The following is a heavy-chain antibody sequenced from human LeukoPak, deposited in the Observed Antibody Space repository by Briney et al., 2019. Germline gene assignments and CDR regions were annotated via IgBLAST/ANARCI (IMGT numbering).Heavy chain of an antibody. J-gene: IGHJ4*02. CDR3: ARRGFGVLTFDY. CDR1: GYSFTNYW. Sequence: GESLKISYKGSGYSFTNYWVAWVRQMPGKGLEWMGIIYPGDSDTRYSPSFQGQVTISADTSVSTAYLQWSSLKASDTAMYYCARRGFGVLTFDYWGKGTLVTVSS. CDR2: IYPGDSDT. D-gene: IGHD3-3*01. V-gene: IGHV5-51*01.